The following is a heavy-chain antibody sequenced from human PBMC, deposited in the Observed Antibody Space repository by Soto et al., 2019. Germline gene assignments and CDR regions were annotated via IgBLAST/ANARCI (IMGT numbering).Heavy chain of an antibody. CDR3: ARDSRTATLDF. CDR2: IIPVSGVP. J-gene: IGHJ4*02. CDR1: RGTFDSFT. V-gene: IGHV1-69*01. Sequence: QVQLVQSGAEVKQPGSSVKVSCSISRGTFDSFTISWVRQAPGQGFEWMGGIIPVSGVPSYSRHFQGRITITADASTRTAYMDLSGLKFEDTAVYFCARDSRTATLDFWGQGTLVSVS. D-gene: IGHD2-2*01.